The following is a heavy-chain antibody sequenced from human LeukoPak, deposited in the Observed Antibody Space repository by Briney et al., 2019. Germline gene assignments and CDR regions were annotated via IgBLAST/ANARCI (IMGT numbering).Heavy chain of an antibody. CDR1: GFTFSDYS. CDR3: ARDSNGEDCSSTSCRGPAWDDY. V-gene: IGHV3-21*01. D-gene: IGHD2-2*01. J-gene: IGHJ4*02. CDR2: ISTISTYI. Sequence: GGSLRLSCAVSGFTFSDYSMNWVRQAPGKGLEWVSSISTISTYIYYADSVKGRFTISRDNAKNSLYLQINSLRAEDTAVYYCARDSNGEDCSSTSCRGPAWDDYWGQGTLVTVSS.